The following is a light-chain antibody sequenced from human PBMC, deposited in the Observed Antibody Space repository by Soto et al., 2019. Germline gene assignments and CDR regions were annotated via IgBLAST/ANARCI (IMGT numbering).Light chain of an antibody. V-gene: IGKV1-9*01. CDR3: QQLNSYPLT. Sequence: IQLTQSPPSLSASVGDRVTITCRASQDIAIYLAWYQQKPGEAPNLLIHTASTLHGGVPSRFSGSGSGTDFTLTITSLQAEDFATYYCQQLNSYPLTFGGGTKVDIK. CDR2: TAS. J-gene: IGKJ4*01. CDR1: QDIAIY.